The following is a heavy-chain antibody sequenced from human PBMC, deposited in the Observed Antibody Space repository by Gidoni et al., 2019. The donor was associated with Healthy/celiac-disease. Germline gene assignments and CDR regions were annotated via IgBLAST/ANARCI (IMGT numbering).Heavy chain of an antibody. CDR2: IKQDGSEK. V-gene: IGHV3-7*05. CDR1: GFTFSSYW. J-gene: IGHJ3*02. CDR3: AGPQLGDSSGFMGVVI. D-gene: IGHD3-22*01. Sequence: EVQLVESGGGLVPPGVSLRLSCAASGFTFSSYWMSWVRQAPGKGLEWVANIKQDGSEKYYVDSVKGRFTISRDNAKNSLYLQMNSLRAEDTAVYYCAGPQLGDSSGFMGVVIWGQGTMVTVSS.